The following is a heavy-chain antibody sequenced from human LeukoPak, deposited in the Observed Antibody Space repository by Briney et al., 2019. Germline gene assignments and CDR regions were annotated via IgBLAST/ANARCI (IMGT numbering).Heavy chain of an antibody. D-gene: IGHD6-6*01. CDR2: IYHSGST. CDR3: ARGGAARLHFQN. V-gene: IGHV4-59*01. CDR1: GGSISTYY. J-gene: IGHJ1*01. Sequence: SETLSLTCTVCGGSISTYYWNWIRQPPGKGLEWIGYIYHSGSTNYNPSLQSRVTISVDTSKNQFSLNLNSVTAADTAVYYCARGGAARLHFQNWGQGTVVTVSS.